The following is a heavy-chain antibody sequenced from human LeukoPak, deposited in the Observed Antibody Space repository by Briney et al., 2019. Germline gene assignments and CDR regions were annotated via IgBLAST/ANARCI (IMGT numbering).Heavy chain of an antibody. D-gene: IGHD3-10*01. CDR1: GGTFSSYA. V-gene: IGHV1-69*13. J-gene: IGHJ4*02. CDR3: ARSGGYYYGSGSYSTFDY. CDR2: IIPIFGTA. Sequence: SVKVPCKASGGTFSSYAISWVRQAPGQGLEWMGGIIPIFGTANYAQKFQGRVTITADESTSTAYMELSSLRSEDTAVYYCARSGGYYYGSGSYSTFDYWGQGTLVTVSS.